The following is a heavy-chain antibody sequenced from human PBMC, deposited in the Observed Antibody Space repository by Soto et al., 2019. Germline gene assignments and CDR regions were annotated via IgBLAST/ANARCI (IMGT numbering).Heavy chain of an antibody. CDR2: INHSGST. CDR3: ARGGRYLGPLDY. V-gene: IGHV4-34*01. CDR1: GGSFSCYY. D-gene: IGHD1-26*01. Sequence: VQLQKWGAGLLKPSETLSLTCAVYGGSFSCYYWSSISQPPGMGLEWIGEINHSGSTNYNPSLKSRVTISVDTSKNQFSLKLSSVTDADTDVYYCARGGRYLGPLDYWGQGTLVTVSS. J-gene: IGHJ4*02.